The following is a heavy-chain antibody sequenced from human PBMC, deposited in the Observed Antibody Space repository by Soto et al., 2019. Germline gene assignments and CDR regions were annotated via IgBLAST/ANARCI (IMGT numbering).Heavy chain of an antibody. CDR2: ISWDSGSI. CDR1: GFRFDEYA. CDR3: AKIVTRHSLVPVFDQ. Sequence: QLVESGGGLVQPGRSLRLSCVASGFRFDEYAIHWVRQAPGKGLEWVSGISWDSGSINYAGSVTGRFTVSRDNAKNSLYLHMTSLRSEDTAFYYCAKIVTRHSLVPVFDQWGQGALVSVSS. D-gene: IGHD2-21*01. J-gene: IGHJ4*02. V-gene: IGHV3-9*01.